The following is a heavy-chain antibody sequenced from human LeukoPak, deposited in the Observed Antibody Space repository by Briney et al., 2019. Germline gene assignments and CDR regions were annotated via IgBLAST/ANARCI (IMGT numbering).Heavy chain of an antibody. J-gene: IGHJ6*02. CDR3: ARDGSGSSVYGMDV. D-gene: IGHD3-10*01. V-gene: IGHV1-2*04. CDR1: GYTFTGYY. CDR2: INPNSGGT. Sequence: GASVKVSCKASGYTFTGYYMHWVRQAPGQGLEWMGWINPNSGGTNYAQKFQGWVTMTRDTSISTAYMELSRLRSDDTAVYYCARDGSGSSVYGMDVWGQGTTVTVSS.